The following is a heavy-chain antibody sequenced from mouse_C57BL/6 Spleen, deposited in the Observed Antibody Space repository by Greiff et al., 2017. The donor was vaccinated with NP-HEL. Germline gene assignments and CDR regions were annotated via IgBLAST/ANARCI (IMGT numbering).Heavy chain of an antibody. V-gene: IGHV1-26*01. CDR2: INPNNGGT. CDR3: ARRTPYFDY. J-gene: IGHJ2*01. CDR1: GYTFTDYY. Sequence: EVQLQQSGPELVKPGASVKISCKASGYTFTDYYMNWVKQSHGKSLEWIGDINPNNGGTSYNQKFKGKAKLTVDKSSSTAYMELRSLTSEDSAVYYCARRTPYFDYWGQGNTLTVSS.